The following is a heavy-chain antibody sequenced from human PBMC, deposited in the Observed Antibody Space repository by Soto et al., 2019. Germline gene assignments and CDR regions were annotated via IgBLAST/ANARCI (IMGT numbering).Heavy chain of an antibody. J-gene: IGHJ6*02. CDR2: IYYSGST. CDR1: GGYISSSSYY. V-gene: IGHV4-39*01. D-gene: IGHD3-10*01. Sequence: SETLSLTCTVAGGYISSSSYYWGWIRQPPGKGLEWIGSIYYSGSTYYNPSLKSRVTISVDTSKNQFSLKLSSVTAADTAVYYCASNPLLLWFGELSLEYYYYGMDVWGQGTTVTVSS. CDR3: ASNPLLLWFGELSLEYYYYGMDV.